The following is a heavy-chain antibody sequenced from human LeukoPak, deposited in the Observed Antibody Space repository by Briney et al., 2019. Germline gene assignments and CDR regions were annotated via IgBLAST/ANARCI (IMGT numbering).Heavy chain of an antibody. D-gene: IGHD3-10*01. Sequence: ASVKVSCKTSEYTFIEHYIHWVRQAPGQGFEWIGWINPNSGGANYAQKFQGRVTMTRDTSISTAYMELSRLRSDDTAVYYCASIQDYYGSGSYYPNWGQGTLVTVSS. CDR2: INPNSGGA. J-gene: IGHJ4*02. CDR3: ASIQDYYGSGSYYPN. V-gene: IGHV1-2*02. CDR1: EYTFIEHY.